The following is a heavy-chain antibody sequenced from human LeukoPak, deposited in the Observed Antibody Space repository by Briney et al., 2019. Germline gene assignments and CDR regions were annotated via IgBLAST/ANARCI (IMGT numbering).Heavy chain of an antibody. D-gene: IGHD2-2*01. Sequence: PSETLSLTCAVYGGSFSGYYWSWIRQPPGRGLEWIGEIHHSGSTHYNPSLKSRLSISVDTSKNQFSLKLSSVTAADTAVYYCARRYQLLTWDYWGQGTLVTVS. V-gene: IGHV4-34*01. CDR1: GGSFSGYY. J-gene: IGHJ4*02. CDR3: ARRYQLLTWDY. CDR2: IHHSGST.